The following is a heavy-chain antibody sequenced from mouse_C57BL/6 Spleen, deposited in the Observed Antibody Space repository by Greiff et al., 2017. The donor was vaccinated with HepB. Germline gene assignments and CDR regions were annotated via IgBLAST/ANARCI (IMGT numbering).Heavy chain of an antibody. V-gene: IGHV3-6*01. CDR1: GYSITSGYY. J-gene: IGHJ4*01. D-gene: IGHD3-3*01. CDR2: ISYDGSN. CDR3: ARVSGTVYAMDY. Sequence: ESGPGLVKPSQSLSLTCSVTGYSITSGYYWNWIRQFPGNKLEWMGYISYDGSNNYNPSLKNRISITRDTPKNQFFLKLNSVTTEDTATYYCARVSGTVYAMDYWGQGTSVTVSS.